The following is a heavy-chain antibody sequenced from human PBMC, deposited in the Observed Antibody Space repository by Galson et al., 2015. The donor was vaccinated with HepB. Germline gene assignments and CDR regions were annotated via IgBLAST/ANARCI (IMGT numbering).Heavy chain of an antibody. D-gene: IGHD6-6*01. V-gene: IGHV2-5*02. CDR2: IFWDDDK. CDR1: GFSLNTPGMG. CDR3: PHYTSSSQSYYLDS. J-gene: IGHJ4*01. Sequence: PALVKPTQTLSLTCSFSGFSLNTPGMGVGWIRQPPGKALEWLALIFWDDDKRYNSSLKTRLTITKDTSRNQVVLTLTNMDPLDTATYYCPHYTSSSQSYYLDSWGHRTLVTVPS.